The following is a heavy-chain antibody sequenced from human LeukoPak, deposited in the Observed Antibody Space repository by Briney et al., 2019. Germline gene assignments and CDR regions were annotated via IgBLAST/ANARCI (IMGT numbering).Heavy chain of an antibody. CDR1: GGSISNYY. CDR3: AKLAGTGWFDP. CDR2: IYYSGST. D-gene: IGHD6-13*01. V-gene: IGHV4-59*01. J-gene: IGHJ5*02. Sequence: PSETLSLTCTVSGGSISNYYWSWIRQPPGKRLEWIGYIYYSGSTNYNPSLKSQVTISVDTSKNQFSLQLSSVTAADTAVYYCAKLAGTGWFDPWGQGTLITVSS.